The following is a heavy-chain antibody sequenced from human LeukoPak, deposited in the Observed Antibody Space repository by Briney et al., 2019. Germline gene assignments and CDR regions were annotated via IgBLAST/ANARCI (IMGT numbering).Heavy chain of an antibody. D-gene: IGHD3-10*01. Sequence: ASVNVSCKASGYTFTTYAMNWVRQAPGQGLEWMGWINTNTGNPTYAQGFTGRFVFSLDTSVSTAYLQISSLKAEDTAVYYCARAMGGSGSYYDAFDIWGQGTMVTVSS. CDR3: ARAMGGSGSYYDAFDI. J-gene: IGHJ3*02. V-gene: IGHV7-4-1*02. CDR1: GYTFTTYA. CDR2: INTNTGNP.